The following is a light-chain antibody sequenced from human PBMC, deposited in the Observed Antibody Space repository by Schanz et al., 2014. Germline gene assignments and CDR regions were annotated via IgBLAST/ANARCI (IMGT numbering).Light chain of an antibody. CDR1: PSVSTN. J-gene: IGKJ1*01. CDR2: GAS. Sequence: EIVMTQSPVTLSVSPGERATLSCRASPSVSTNLAWYQQKPGQAPRLVMYGASTRATGIPARFSGSGSGTEFTLTIISLEPEDFAFYYCQHRRTFGQGTKVEIK. CDR3: QHRRT. V-gene: IGKV3-15*01.